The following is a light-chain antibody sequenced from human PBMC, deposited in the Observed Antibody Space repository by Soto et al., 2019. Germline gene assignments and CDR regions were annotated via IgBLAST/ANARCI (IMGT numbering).Light chain of an antibody. CDR2: AAS. Sequence: DHPMTQSPSSLSASVGDRVTITCRASQSISSYLNWYQQKPGKAPKLLIYAASSLQSGVPSRFSGSGSGTDFTLTISSLQPEDFATYYCQQSYSTLLTFGGGTKVEIK. J-gene: IGKJ4*01. CDR1: QSISSY. V-gene: IGKV1-39*01. CDR3: QQSYSTLLT.